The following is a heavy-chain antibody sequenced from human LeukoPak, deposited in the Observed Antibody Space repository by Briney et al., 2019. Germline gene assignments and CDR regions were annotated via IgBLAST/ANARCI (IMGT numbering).Heavy chain of an antibody. CDR3: VRASTSSSGYLRYYFDY. CDR2: IYYSGST. V-gene: IGHV4-59*01. D-gene: IGHD6-19*01. CDR1: GASISSYY. J-gene: IGHJ4*02. Sequence: PSETLSLTCTVSGASISSYYWGWIRQPPGKGLEWIGYIYYSGSTNYNPSLKSRVTISVDTSKNQFSLKLSSVTAADTAVYFCVRASTSSSGYLRYYFDYWGQGTLVTVSS.